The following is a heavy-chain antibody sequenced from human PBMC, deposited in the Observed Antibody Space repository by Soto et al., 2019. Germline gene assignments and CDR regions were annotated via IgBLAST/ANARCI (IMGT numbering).Heavy chain of an antibody. CDR2: ISYDGSNK. J-gene: IGHJ4*02. CDR3: ARDTGDYGDSYFDY. Sequence: QVQLVESGGGVVQPGRSLRLSCAASGFTFSSYAMHWVRQAPGKGLEWVAVISYDGSNKYYADSVKGRFTISRDNSKNPLYLQMNSLRAEDTAVYYCARDTGDYGDSYFDYWGQGTLVTVSS. CDR1: GFTFSSYA. D-gene: IGHD4-17*01. V-gene: IGHV3-30-3*01.